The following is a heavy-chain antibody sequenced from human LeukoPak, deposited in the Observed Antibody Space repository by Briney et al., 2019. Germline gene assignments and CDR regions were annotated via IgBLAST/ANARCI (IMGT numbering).Heavy chain of an antibody. V-gene: IGHV3-66*01. J-gene: IGHJ4*02. CDR1: GFTVSSNY. D-gene: IGHD3-22*01. Sequence: GGSLRLSCAASGFTVSSNYMSWVRQAPGKGLEWVSVIYSGGSTYYADSVKGRFTISRDNSKNTLYLQMNSLRAEDTAVYYCARGAPHYYDSSGSFDYWGQGTLVTVSS. CDR2: IYSGGST. CDR3: ARGAPHYYDSSGSFDY.